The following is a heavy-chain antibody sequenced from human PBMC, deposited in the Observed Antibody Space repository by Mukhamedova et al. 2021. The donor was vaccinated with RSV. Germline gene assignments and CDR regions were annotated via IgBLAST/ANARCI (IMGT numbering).Heavy chain of an antibody. CDR1: STHA. D-gene: IGHD1-26*01. CDR2: ISGTGTAR. CDR3: ARNSTIGSHFVL. J-gene: IGHJ4*02. V-gene: IGHV3-23*01. Sequence: STHAMTWVRQAPGKGLAWVATISGTGTARYYADSVKGRFSISRDTARNTVSLQMNSLRAEDSALYYCARNSTIGSHFVLWGPGT.